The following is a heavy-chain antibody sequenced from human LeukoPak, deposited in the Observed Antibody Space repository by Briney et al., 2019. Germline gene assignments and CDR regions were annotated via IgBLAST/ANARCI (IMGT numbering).Heavy chain of an antibody. D-gene: IGHD6-13*01. J-gene: IGHJ4*02. V-gene: IGHV4-39*01. Sequence: SETLFLTCTVSVDSISGYYWGWIRQPPGKGLEWIGSIYYSGSTSYNPSLKSRVAISVDTSKNQFSLRLTSVTAADTAVYYCARREGSSWFYFDYWGQGTLVTVSS. CDR2: IYYSGST. CDR1: VDSISGYY. CDR3: ARREGSSWFYFDY.